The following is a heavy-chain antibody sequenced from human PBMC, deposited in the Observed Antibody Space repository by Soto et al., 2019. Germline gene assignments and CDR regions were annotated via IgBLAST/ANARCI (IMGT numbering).Heavy chain of an antibody. CDR3: ARLHRLYSSGYYPKFDY. CDR2: IYYSGST. CDR1: GGSISSSSYY. V-gene: IGHV4-39*01. J-gene: IGHJ4*02. D-gene: IGHD3-22*01. Sequence: SETLSLTCTVSGGSISSSSYYWGWIRQPPGKGLEWIGSIYYSGSTYYNPSLKSRVTISVDTSKNQFSLKLSSVTAADTAVYYCARLHRLYSSGYYPKFDYWGQGTLVTVSS.